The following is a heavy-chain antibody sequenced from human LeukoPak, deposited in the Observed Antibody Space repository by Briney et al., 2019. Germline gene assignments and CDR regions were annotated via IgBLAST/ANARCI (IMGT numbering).Heavy chain of an antibody. V-gene: IGHV1-69*04. CDR2: IIPILGIA. CDR3: ARDTRYGDYGGY. Sequence: SVKVSCKASGGTFSSYAISWVRQAPGQGLEWMGRIIPILGIANYAQEFQGRVTITADKSTSTAYMELSSLRSEDTAVYYCARDTRYGDYGGYWGQGTLVTVSS. J-gene: IGHJ4*02. D-gene: IGHD4-17*01. CDR1: GGTFSSYA.